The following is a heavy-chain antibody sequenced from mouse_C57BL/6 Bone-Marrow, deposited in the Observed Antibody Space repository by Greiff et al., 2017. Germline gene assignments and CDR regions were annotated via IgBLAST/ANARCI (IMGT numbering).Heavy chain of an antibody. J-gene: IGHJ4*01. D-gene: IGHD2-12*01. V-gene: IGHV1-55*01. CDR1: GYTFTSYW. CDR3: ARGGYYYSYYYAMDY. Sequence: QVQLQQPGAELVKPGASVEMSCKASGYTFTSYWITWVKQRPGQGLEWIGDIYPGSGSTNYNEKFKSKATLTVDTSSSTAYMQLSSLTSEDSAVYYCARGGYYYSYYYAMDYWGQGTSVTVSS. CDR2: IYPGSGST.